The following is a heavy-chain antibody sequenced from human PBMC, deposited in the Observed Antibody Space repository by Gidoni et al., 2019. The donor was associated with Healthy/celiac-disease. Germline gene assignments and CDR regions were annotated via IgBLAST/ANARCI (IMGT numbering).Heavy chain of an antibody. J-gene: IGHJ6*02. D-gene: IGHD3-3*01. CDR3: AREEYYDFWSASGYYGMDV. CDR1: GFTFSSYG. V-gene: IGHV3-33*01. Sequence: QVQLVESGGGVVQPGRALRLSCAASGFTFSSYGMHWVRQAPGKGLEWVAVIWYDGSNKYYADSVKGRFTISRDNSKNTLYLQMNSLRAEDTAVYYCAREEYYDFWSASGYYGMDVWGQGTTVTVSS. CDR2: IWYDGSNK.